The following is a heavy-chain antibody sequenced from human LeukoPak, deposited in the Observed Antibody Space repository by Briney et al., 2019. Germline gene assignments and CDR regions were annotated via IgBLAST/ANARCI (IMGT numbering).Heavy chain of an antibody. V-gene: IGHV3-21*01. CDR2: ISRTSRHV. Sequence: GGSLRLSCAASGFAFSDYSMNWVRQAPGKGLEWVASISRTSRHVYYAGSVKGRFTISRDNAKNSLYLQMNSLRAEDMAVYFCVRYLMSMGATTAYLHSWGQGTLVTVSS. D-gene: IGHD1-26*01. CDR3: VRYLMSMGATTAYLHS. CDR1: GFAFSDYS. J-gene: IGHJ1*01.